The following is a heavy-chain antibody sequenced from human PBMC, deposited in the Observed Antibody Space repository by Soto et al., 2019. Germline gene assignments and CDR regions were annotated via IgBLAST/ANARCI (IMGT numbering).Heavy chain of an antibody. CDR2: VSTYNGNT. D-gene: IGHD3-10*01. Sequence: QVQLVQSGAEVKKPGASVKVSCKASGYIFTSFGITWVRHAPGQGLEWMGWVSTYNGNTKYAQKLQGRVTMSTDTSTSTAYMELRSLRSYDTAVYYCTRGAGQGSGSYDWGQGTLVTVST. V-gene: IGHV1-18*01. CDR1: GYIFTSFG. CDR3: TRGAGQGSGSYD. J-gene: IGHJ4*02.